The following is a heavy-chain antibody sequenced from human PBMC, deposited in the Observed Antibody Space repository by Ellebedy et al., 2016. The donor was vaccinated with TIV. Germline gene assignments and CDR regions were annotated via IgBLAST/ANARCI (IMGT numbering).Heavy chain of an antibody. V-gene: IGHV4-34*01. CDR1: GCSFSGYY. J-gene: IGHJ4*02. CDR2: INNSGST. Sequence: SETLSLTXAVYGCSFSGYYWNWIRQPPGKGLEWIGQINNSGSTDYNPSLKSRVTISVDTSKNQFSLKLRSLTAAETAVYYCARGQGWRKATDYWGQGTRVTVSS. D-gene: IGHD5-12*01. CDR3: ARGQGWRKATDY.